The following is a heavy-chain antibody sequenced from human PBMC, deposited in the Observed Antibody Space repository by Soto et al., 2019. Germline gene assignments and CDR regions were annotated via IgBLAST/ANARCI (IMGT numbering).Heavy chain of an antibody. V-gene: IGHV1-46*01. D-gene: IGHD3-3*01. J-gene: IGHJ5*02. Sequence: QVQLVQSGAEVKRPGASVKVSCKAPGDTFTSYYLNWVRQAPGQGLEWMGVINPHGGSTKYAQKFQGRITMTRDTSRSTVYMELSSLRSDDTAIYYCARSSGGNFGIIIEGSNWFDPWGQGTLVPVS. CDR1: GDTFTSYY. CDR3: ARSSGGNFGIIIEGSNWFDP. CDR2: INPHGGST.